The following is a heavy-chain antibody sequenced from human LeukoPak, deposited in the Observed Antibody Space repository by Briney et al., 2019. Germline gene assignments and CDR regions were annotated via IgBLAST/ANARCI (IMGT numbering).Heavy chain of an antibody. D-gene: IGHD3-9*01. Sequence: ASVKVSCKASGYTFTSYDINWVRQATGQGLEWMGWMYPNSGNTGYAQKFQGRVSMTRSTSISTAYMELSSLRSEDTAVYYCARGRILTGPHGGYYGMDVWGQGTTVTVYS. CDR1: GYTFTSYD. CDR3: ARGRILTGPHGGYYGMDV. J-gene: IGHJ6*02. CDR2: MYPNSGNT. V-gene: IGHV1-8*01.